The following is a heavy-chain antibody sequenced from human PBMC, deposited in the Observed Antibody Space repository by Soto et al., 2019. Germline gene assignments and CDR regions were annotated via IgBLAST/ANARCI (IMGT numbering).Heavy chain of an antibody. V-gene: IGHV3-74*01. CDR2: INSDGSST. J-gene: IGHJ5*02. CDR1: GFTFSSYW. Sequence: SGGSLRLSCAASGFTFSSYWMHWVRQAPGKGLVWVSRINSDGSSTSYADSVKGRFTISRDNAKNTLYLQMNSLKAEDTAVYYCARVVPYYDFWSGYYESSWFGPWGQGTLVTVSS. CDR3: ARVVPYYDFWSGYYESSWFGP. D-gene: IGHD3-3*01.